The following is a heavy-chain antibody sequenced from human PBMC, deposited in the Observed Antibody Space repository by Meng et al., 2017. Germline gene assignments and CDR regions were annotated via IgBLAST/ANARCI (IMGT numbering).Heavy chain of an antibody. V-gene: IGHV2-5*01. CDR1: GFSLSTSGVG. J-gene: IGHJ5*02. CDR3: AHRRGMAAAGA. Sequence: SGPTLVKPTQTLTLTCTFSGFSLSTSGVGVGWIRQPPGKALEWLALIYWNDDKRYSPSLKSRLTITKDTAKNQVVLTMTNMDPVDTATYYCAHRRGMAAAGAWGQGTLVTVSS. CDR2: IYWNDDK. D-gene: IGHD6-13*01.